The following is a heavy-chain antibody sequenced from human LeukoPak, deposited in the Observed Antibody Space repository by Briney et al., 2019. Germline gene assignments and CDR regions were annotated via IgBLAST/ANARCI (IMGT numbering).Heavy chain of an antibody. CDR3: ARDVVAYYYDSSGYYYGGY. V-gene: IGHV1-69*13. D-gene: IGHD3-22*01. CDR1: GYTFTSYG. CDR2: IIPIFGTA. Sequence: SVKVSCKASGYTFTSYGISWVRQAPGQGLEWMGGIIPIFGTANYAQKFQGRVTITADESTSTAYMELSSLRSEDTAVYYCARDVVAYYYDSSGYYYGGYWGQGTLVTVSS. J-gene: IGHJ4*02.